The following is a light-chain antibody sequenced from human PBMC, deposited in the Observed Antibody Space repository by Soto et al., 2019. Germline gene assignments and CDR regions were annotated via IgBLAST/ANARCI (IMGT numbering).Light chain of an antibody. CDR3: CSHSTYYTFV. J-gene: IGLJ1*01. CDR2: DVT. V-gene: IGLV2-11*01. CDR1: SSDVGGRNC. Sequence: QSALTQPRSVSGSPGQSVTISCTGTSSDVGGRNCVPWFQQHPGKAPQLMIYDVTQRPSGVPDRFSGSKSGNTASLTISGLQPEDEADYYCCSHSTYYTFVFGTGTKLTVL.